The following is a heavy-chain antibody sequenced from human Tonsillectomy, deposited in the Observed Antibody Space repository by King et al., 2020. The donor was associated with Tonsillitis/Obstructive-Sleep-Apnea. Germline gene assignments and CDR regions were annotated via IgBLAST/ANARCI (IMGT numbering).Heavy chain of an antibody. CDR1: GFTFDDFG. CDR3: AKNYGDPEY. V-gene: IGHV3-20*04. CDR2: INWNGDST. J-gene: IGHJ4*02. Sequence: VQLVQSGGGVVWPWGSLRLSCAASGFTFDDFGMSWVRQAPGKGLEWVSGINWNGDSTHYADSVKGRFAIFRDNAKKSLYLQMSSLRAEDTAFYYCAKNYGDPEYWGQGTLVTVSS. D-gene: IGHD4-17*01.